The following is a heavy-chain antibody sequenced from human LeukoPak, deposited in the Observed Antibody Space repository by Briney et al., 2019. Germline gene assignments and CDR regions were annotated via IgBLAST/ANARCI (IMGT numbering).Heavy chain of an antibody. CDR2: IHTDGNT. CDR1: GFTVSSNY. CDR3: ARGRPSFYFDY. V-gene: IGHV3-66*01. J-gene: IGHJ4*02. Sequence: GGSLRLSCAASGFTVSSNYVTWVRQAPGKGLDWVSVIHTDGNTDYADSVKGRFTISTDNSKNTLYLQMNSLRAEDTAVYYCARGRPSFYFDYWGQGTLVTVSS.